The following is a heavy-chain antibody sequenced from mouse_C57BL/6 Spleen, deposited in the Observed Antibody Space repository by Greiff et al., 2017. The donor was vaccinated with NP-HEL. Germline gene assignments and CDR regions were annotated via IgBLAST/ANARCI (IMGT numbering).Heavy chain of an antibody. CDR1: GYTFTDYY. CDR3: ATIYDGYLDY. D-gene: IGHD2-3*01. Sequence: QVQLKQSGAELVRPGASVKLSCKASGYTFTDYYINWVKQRPGQGLEWIARIYPGSGNTYYNEKFKGKATLTAEKSSSTAYMQLSSLTSEDSAVYFCATIYDGYLDYWGQGTTLTVSS. V-gene: IGHV1-76*01. CDR2: IYPGSGNT. J-gene: IGHJ2*01.